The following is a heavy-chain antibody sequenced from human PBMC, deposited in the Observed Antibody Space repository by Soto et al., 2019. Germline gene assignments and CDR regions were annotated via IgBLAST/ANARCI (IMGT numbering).Heavy chain of an antibody. Sequence: PSETLSLTCTVSGGSISSGGYYWSWIRQHPGKGLEWIGYIYYSGSTYYNPSLKSRVTISVDTSKNQFSLKLSSVTAADTAVYYCARDRRSVQQAPGKYYYYYGMDVWGQGTTVTVSS. CDR2: IYYSGST. D-gene: IGHD1-1*01. J-gene: IGHJ6*02. CDR3: ARDRRSVQQAPGKYYYYYGMDV. CDR1: GGSISSGGYY. V-gene: IGHV4-31*03.